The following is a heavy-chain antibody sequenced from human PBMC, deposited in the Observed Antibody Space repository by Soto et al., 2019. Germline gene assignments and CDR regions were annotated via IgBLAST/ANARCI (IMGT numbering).Heavy chain of an antibody. CDR1: GDSISSVDHY. Sequence: QVQLQESGPGLVKPSQTLSLTCTVSGDSISSVDHYWSWIRQPPGKGLEWIGYIYHSGSTYYNPSLRSRVTISIDTTKNQCSLRLSSVTVADTAVYYCARDDYSNFAYYGMDVWGPGTTVTVSS. V-gene: IGHV4-30-4*01. D-gene: IGHD4-4*01. CDR3: ARDDYSNFAYYGMDV. J-gene: IGHJ6*02. CDR2: IYHSGST.